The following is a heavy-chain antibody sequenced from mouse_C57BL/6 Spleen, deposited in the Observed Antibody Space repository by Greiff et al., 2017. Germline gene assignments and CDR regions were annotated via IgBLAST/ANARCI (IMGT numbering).Heavy chain of an antibody. J-gene: IGHJ4*01. CDR2: ISSGGDYI. D-gene: IGHD3-3*01. V-gene: IGHV5-9-1*02. CDR1: GFTFSSYA. Sequence: EVQGVESGEGLVKPGGSLKLSCAASGFTFSSYAMSWVRQTPEKRLEWVAYISSGGDYIYYADTVKGRFTISRDNARNTLYLQMSSLKSEDTAMYYCTREGTGGYYYAMDYWGQGTSVTVSS. CDR3: TREGTGGYYYAMDY.